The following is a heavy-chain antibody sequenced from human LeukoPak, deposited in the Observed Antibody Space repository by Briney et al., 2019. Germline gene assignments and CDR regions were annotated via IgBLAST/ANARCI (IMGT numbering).Heavy chain of an antibody. CDR3: TRDSPDHWFDP. V-gene: IGHV4-31*02. CDR1: GASISSGGYY. Sequence: SETLSLTCTVSGASISSGGYYWSWVRQFPGKGLEWIGCIYFSGGFQYHPSLKIRFSMSADTSENQISLRVTSVTAADTAVYYCTRDSPDHWFDPWGQGTLVTVSS. CDR2: IYFSGGF. J-gene: IGHJ5*02.